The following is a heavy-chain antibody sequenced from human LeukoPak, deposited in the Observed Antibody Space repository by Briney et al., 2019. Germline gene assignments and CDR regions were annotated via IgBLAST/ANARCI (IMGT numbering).Heavy chain of an antibody. V-gene: IGHV3-7*03. J-gene: IGHJ4*02. Sequence: GGSLRLSCVGSGISFSTSWMSWVRQAPGRGLEWVANVKEDGSETYYMDSVAGRFTMSRDNAKNSVYLQMNSLRAEDTAVYYCERRNSWYWGQGILVTVSS. D-gene: IGHD2/OR15-2a*01. CDR1: GISFSTSW. CDR3: ERRNSWY. CDR2: VKEDGSET.